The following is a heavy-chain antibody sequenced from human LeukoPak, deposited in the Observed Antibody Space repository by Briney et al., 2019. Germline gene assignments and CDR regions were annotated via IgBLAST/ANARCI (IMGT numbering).Heavy chain of an antibody. CDR3: VSGRVAGIDAFDI. D-gene: IGHD6-19*01. Sequence: SETLSLTCAVHGGSFSGYYWSWIRQPPGKGLEWIGEINHSGSTNYNPSLKSRVTISVDTSKNQFSLKLSSVTAADTAVYYCVSGRVAGIDAFDIWGQGTMVTVSS. J-gene: IGHJ3*02. V-gene: IGHV4-34*01. CDR1: GGSFSGYY. CDR2: INHSGST.